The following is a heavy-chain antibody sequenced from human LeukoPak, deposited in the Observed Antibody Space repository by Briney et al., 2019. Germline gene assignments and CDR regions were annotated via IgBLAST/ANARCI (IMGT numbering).Heavy chain of an antibody. J-gene: IGHJ5*02. D-gene: IGHD3-10*01. CDR1: GFTVSSNY. CDR3: AREGYGSGSWREWFDP. Sequence: PGGSLRLSCAASGFTVSSNYMSWVRQAPGKGLEWVSVIYSGGSTYYADSVKGRFTISRDNAKKSLYLQMNSLRDEDTAVYYCAREGYGSGSWREWFDPWGQGTLVTVSS. CDR2: IYSGGST. V-gene: IGHV3-66*01.